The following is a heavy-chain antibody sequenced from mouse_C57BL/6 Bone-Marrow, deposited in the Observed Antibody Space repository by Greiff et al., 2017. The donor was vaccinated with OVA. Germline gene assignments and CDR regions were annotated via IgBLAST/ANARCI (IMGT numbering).Heavy chain of an antibody. CDR1: GFTFSSYG. V-gene: IGHV5-6*02. Sequence: EVKLVESGGDLVKPGGSLKLSCAASGFTFSSYGMSWVRQTPDKRLEWVATISSGGSYTYYPDSVKGRFTISRDNAKNTLYLQMSSLKSEDTAMYYCSRHERSGYPFADWGQGTLVTVSA. CDR2: ISSGGSYT. CDR3: SRHERSGYPFAD. J-gene: IGHJ3*01. D-gene: IGHD2-2*01.